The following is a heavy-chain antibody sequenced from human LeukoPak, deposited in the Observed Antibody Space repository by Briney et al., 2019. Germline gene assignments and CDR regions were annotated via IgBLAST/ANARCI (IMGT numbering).Heavy chain of an antibody. CDR3: ARAIGYPTTYFDY. Sequence: GGSLRLSCAASGFTVSSNYMSWVRQAPGKGLEWVSVIYSGGSTYYADSVKGRFTISRDNSKNTLYLQMNSLRAEDTAVYYCARAIGYPTTYFDYWGQGTLVTVSS. J-gene: IGHJ4*02. D-gene: IGHD3-16*02. V-gene: IGHV3-53*01. CDR1: GFTVSSNY. CDR2: IYSGGST.